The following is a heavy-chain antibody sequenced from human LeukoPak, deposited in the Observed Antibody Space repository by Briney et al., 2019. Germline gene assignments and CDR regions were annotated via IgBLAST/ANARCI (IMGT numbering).Heavy chain of an antibody. J-gene: IGHJ5*02. Sequence: SETLSLTCAVYGGSFSGYYWSWIRQPPGKGLEWIGEINHSGSTNYNPSLKSRVTISVDTSKNQFSLKLSSVTAADTAVYYCARGAPRYDFWSGYFNWFDPWGQGTLVTVSS. V-gene: IGHV4-34*01. D-gene: IGHD3-3*01. CDR3: ARGAPRYDFWSGYFNWFDP. CDR2: INHSGST. CDR1: GGSFSGYY.